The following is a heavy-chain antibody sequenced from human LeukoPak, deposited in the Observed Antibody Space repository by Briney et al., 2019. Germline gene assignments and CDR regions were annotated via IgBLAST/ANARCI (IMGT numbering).Heavy chain of an antibody. V-gene: IGHV3-7*03. J-gene: IGHJ4*02. CDR2: IRQDGGDK. D-gene: IGHD2/OR15-2a*01. CDR3: ARVIVTVPGQSDYFDY. Sequence: PGGSLRLSCAASGFTFSSYAMSWVRQAPGKGLEWVANIRQDGGDKYYADSVKGRFTISRDNAKNSLYLQMNSLRAEDTAVYSCARVIVTVPGQSDYFDYWGQGTLVTFSS. CDR1: GFTFSSYA.